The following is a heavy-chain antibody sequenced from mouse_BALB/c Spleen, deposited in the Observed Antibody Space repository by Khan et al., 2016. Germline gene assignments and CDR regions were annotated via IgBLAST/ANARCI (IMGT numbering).Heavy chain of an antibody. Sequence: QIQLVQSGPELKKPGETVKISCKASGYTFTNYGMNWVKQAPGKGLKWMGWINTNTGEPTYAEEFKGRFAFSLETSASTAYLQINNLKNEATVTYCGAEDYDGSNWFAYWGQGTLVTVSA. J-gene: IGHJ3*01. CDR3: AEDYDGSNWFAY. D-gene: IGHD1-1*01. CDR2: INTNTGEP. CDR1: GYTFTNYG. V-gene: IGHV9-3*02.